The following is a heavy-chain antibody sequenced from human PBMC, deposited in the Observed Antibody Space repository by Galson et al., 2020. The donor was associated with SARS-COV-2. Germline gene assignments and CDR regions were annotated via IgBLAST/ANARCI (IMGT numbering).Heavy chain of an antibody. V-gene: IGHV1-8*01. Sequence: ASVKVSCTASVCTITSYDINWVRQATGQGLEWMGWMNPNSGNTDYAQNFQGRVTMTRHTSISTAYMELSSLRSKDTAVYYCARAQRSFDESSGYYYTDRSFDIWGHGTMVTVSS. CDR2: MNPNSGNT. D-gene: IGHD3-22*01. CDR3: ARAQRSFDESSGYYYTDRSFDI. J-gene: IGHJ3*02. CDR1: VCTITSYD.